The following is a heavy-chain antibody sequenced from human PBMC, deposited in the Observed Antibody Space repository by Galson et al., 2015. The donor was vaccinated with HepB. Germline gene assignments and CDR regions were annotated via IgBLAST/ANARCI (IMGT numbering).Heavy chain of an antibody. CDR1: GFTFSDYY. CDR3: ARDIRSMIVVAYSGDAFDI. Sequence: SLRLSCAASGFTFSDYYMSWIRQAPGKGLEWVSYISSSSSYTNYADSVKGRFTISRDNAKNSLYLQMNSLRAEDTAVYYCARDIRSMIVVAYSGDAFDIWGQGTMVTVSS. CDR2: ISSSSSYT. V-gene: IGHV3-11*06. D-gene: IGHD3-22*01. J-gene: IGHJ3*02.